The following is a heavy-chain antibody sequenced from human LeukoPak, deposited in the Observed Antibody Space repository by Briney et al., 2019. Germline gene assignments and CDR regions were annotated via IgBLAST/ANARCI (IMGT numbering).Heavy chain of an antibody. CDR1: GFTVSSNY. CDR2: IYSGGST. CDR3: ARGGCSGGSCRPLDY. J-gene: IGHJ4*02. Sequence: GGSLRLSCAASGFTVSSNYMSWVRQAPGKGLEWVSVIYSGGSTYYADSVKGRFTISRHNSKNTLYLQMNSLRAEDTAVYYCARGGCSGGSCRPLDYWGQGTLVTVSS. V-gene: IGHV3-53*04. D-gene: IGHD2-15*01.